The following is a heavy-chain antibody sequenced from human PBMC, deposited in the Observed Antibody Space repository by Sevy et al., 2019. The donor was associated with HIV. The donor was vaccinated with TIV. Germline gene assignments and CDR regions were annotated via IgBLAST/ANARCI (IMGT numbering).Heavy chain of an antibody. V-gene: IGHV3-7*04. CDR3: ARGGGYDFGYYYYGMDV. Sequence: GSLRLSCAASGFTFSSYWMSWVRQAPGKGLEWVANIKQDGSEKYYVDSVKGRFTISRDNAKNSLYLQMNSLRAEDTAVYYCARGGGYDFGYYYYGMDVWGQGTTVTVSS. D-gene: IGHD5-12*01. CDR2: IKQDGSEK. CDR1: GFTFSSYW. J-gene: IGHJ6*02.